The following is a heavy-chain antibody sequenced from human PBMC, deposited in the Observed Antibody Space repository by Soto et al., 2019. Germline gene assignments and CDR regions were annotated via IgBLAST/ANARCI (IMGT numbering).Heavy chain of an antibody. CDR3: ARDRVKRGSSYYYGMDV. Sequence: QVQLVQSGAEVKKPGSSVKVSCKASGGAFNNFAISWVRQAPGQGLEWMGAIIPFFSSPNYSQKLQGRLTITADEATSTAYMELSSLRSDDTAVYYCARDRVKRGSSYYYGMDVWGQGTTVTVSS. CDR1: GGAFNNFA. J-gene: IGHJ6*02. D-gene: IGHD2-15*01. CDR2: IIPFFSSP. V-gene: IGHV1-69*12.